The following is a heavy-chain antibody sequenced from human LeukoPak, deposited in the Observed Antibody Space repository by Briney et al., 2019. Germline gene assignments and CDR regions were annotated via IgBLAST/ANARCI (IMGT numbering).Heavy chain of an antibody. CDR2: ISGSGGST. Sequence: PGGSLRLSCAASGFTFSSYSMNWVRQAPGKGLEWVSAISGSGGSTYYADSVKGRFTISRDNSKNTLYLQMNSLRAEDTAVYYCAKVREVVPAAIFFDYWGQGTLVTVSS. CDR1: GFTFSSYS. CDR3: AKVREVVPAAIFFDY. D-gene: IGHD2-2*01. J-gene: IGHJ4*02. V-gene: IGHV3-23*01.